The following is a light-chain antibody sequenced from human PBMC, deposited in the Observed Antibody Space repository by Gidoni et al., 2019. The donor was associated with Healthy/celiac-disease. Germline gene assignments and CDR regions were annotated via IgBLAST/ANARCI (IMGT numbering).Light chain of an antibody. Sequence: IVSTQSPLPLPVTPGEPASISCRSSQSLLHSNGCNYLDWYLQKPGQSPQLMIYLGSNRASGVPDRFSGSGSGTDFTLKISSVEAEDVGAYYCMQALQSPFTFXPXTKVDIK. J-gene: IGKJ3*01. V-gene: IGKV2-28*01. CDR1: QSLLHSNGCNY. CDR3: MQALQSPFT. CDR2: LGS.